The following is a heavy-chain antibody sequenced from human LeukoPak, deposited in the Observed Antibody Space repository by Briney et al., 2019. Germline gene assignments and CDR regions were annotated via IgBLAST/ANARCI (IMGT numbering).Heavy chain of an antibody. D-gene: IGHD2-2*01. Sequence: HPGGSLRLSCAASEFTFSNYAMTWVRQAPGKGLKWVSTISGSGTATYYADSVKGRFTISRDNSKNTLYLQMNSLRAEDTAVYYCARGYCSSTSCYDYYYYYMDVWGKGTTVTVSS. V-gene: IGHV3-23*01. J-gene: IGHJ6*03. CDR2: ISGSGTAT. CDR1: EFTFSNYA. CDR3: ARGYCSSTSCYDYYYYYMDV.